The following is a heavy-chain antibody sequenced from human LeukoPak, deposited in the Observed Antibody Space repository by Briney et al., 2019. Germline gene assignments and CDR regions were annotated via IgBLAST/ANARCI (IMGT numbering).Heavy chain of an antibody. Sequence: GGSLRLSCAASGFTFYDYAMHWVRQAPGKGVEWVSGISWNSGSIGYADSVKGRFTISRDNAKNSLYLQMNSLRAEDTALYYCAKDILRSVDTMILDVWGKGTTVTVSS. CDR1: GFTFYDYA. CDR3: AKDILRSVDTMILDV. CDR2: ISWNSGSI. V-gene: IGHV3-9*01. J-gene: IGHJ6*04. D-gene: IGHD3-22*01.